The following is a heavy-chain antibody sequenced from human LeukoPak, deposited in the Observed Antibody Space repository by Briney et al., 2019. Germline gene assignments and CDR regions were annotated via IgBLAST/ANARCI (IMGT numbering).Heavy chain of an antibody. CDR2: INHSGST. CDR3: ARDQVTMVQGVIMNWFDP. J-gene: IGHJ5*02. Sequence: SETLSLTCAVYGGSFSGYYWSWIRQPPGKGLEWIGEINHSGSTNYNPSLKSRVTISVDTSKNQFSLKLSSVTAADTAVYYCARDQVTMVQGVIMNWFDPWGQGTLVTVSS. V-gene: IGHV4-34*01. CDR1: GGSFSGYY. D-gene: IGHD3-10*01.